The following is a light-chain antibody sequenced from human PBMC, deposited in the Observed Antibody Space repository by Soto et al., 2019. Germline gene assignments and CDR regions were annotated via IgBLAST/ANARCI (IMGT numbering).Light chain of an antibody. CDR3: QQYGYAPS. CDR1: QSVTTSY. V-gene: IGKV3-20*01. J-gene: IGKJ4*01. CDR2: AAS. Sequence: EIVLTQSPGTLYLSPGERATLSCRASQSVTTSYLAWYQQKPGESPRLLIYAASSRATGIPDRFSGSGTGTDLTLTNSRLEPEEFDVYYCQQYGYAPSFGGGTKVEIK.